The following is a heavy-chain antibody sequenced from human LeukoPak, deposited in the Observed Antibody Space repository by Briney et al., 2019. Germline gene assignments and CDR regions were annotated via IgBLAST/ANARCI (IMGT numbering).Heavy chain of an antibody. Sequence: SETLSLTCTVSGGSISSSSYYWGWIRQPPGKGLEWIGSIYYSGSTYYNPSLKSRVTISVDTSKNQFSLKLSPVTAADTAVYYCAKGKQDWFDPWGQGTLVTVSS. CDR2: IYYSGST. CDR3: AKGKQDWFDP. J-gene: IGHJ5*02. CDR1: GGSISSSSYY. V-gene: IGHV4-39*01.